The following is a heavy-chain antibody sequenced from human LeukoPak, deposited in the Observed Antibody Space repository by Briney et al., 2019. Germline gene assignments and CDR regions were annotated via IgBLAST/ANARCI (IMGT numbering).Heavy chain of an antibody. CDR3: AGAWARREQQLPLSWFDP. CDR2: INNSGST. Sequence: PSGTLSLTCAVYLGSSSGYYWSWIRHRPGEGVGWGWEINNSGSTNHKPALKSLVPISVDTSKNQFSLKLSSVTAAYTAVYYSAGAWARREQQLPLSWFDPWGQGTLVTVSS. V-gene: IGHV4-34*01. D-gene: IGHD6-13*01. J-gene: IGHJ5*02. CDR1: LGSSSGYY.